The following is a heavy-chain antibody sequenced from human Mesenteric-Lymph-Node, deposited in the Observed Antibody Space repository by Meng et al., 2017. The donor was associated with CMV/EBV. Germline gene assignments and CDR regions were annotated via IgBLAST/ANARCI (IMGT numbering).Heavy chain of an antibody. Sequence: LSLTCAASGFIVSNNYMSWVRQAPGKGLEWVSVIYGGGSTYYADSVKGRFTISRDNPKNTVYLQMNSLRAEDTAVYYCARDPTYCSSTSCYIYWGRGTLVTVSS. V-gene: IGHV3-53*01. D-gene: IGHD2-2*01. CDR2: IYGGGST. CDR3: ARDPTYCSSTSCYIY. CDR1: GFIVSNNY. J-gene: IGHJ4*02.